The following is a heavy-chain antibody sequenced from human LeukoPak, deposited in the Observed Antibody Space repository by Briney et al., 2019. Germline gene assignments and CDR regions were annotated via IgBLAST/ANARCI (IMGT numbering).Heavy chain of an antibody. D-gene: IGHD6-19*01. CDR3: ARSDSSGRYGGYYYYYMDV. CDR2: ISAYNGNT. CDR1: GYTFTSYG. Sequence: ASVKVSCKASGYTFTSYGFTWVRQAPGQGLEWMGWISAYNGNTNYAQKLQGRVTMTTDTSTSTAYMELRSLRSDDTAVYYCARSDSSGRYGGYYYYYMDVGGKGTTVTVSS. J-gene: IGHJ6*03. V-gene: IGHV1-18*01.